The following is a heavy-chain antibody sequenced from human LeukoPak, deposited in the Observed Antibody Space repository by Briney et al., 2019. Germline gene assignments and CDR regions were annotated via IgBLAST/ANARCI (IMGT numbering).Heavy chain of an antibody. V-gene: IGHV2-5*01. J-gene: IGHJ5*01. D-gene: IGHD3-9*01. CDR3: VKRLGSTGYFDS. CDR2: VYWNDNK. CDR1: GFSFNIGDVG. Sequence: SGPTLVKPTQTLTLTCTFSGFSFNIGDVGVAWVRQPPGKALEWLGLVYWNDNKFYRSSLKDRLAITKDSSKNLVVLRLTNMDPVDTATYYCVKRLGSTGYFDSWGPGAPVIVSS.